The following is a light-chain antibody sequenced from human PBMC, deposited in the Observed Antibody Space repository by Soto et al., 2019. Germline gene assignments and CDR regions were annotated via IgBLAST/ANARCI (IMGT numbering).Light chain of an antibody. CDR3: QQYGNWPWT. J-gene: IGKJ1*01. CDR2: DAS. CDR1: QSVSSQ. Sequence: EIVMTQSPATLSVSPGERATLSCRASQSVSSQLAWFQQKPGQAPRLLIFDASTRATGIPAKFSGSGSGTAFTLTISNLQSEDFAVYYCQQYGNWPWTFGQGTKVEIK. V-gene: IGKV3-15*01.